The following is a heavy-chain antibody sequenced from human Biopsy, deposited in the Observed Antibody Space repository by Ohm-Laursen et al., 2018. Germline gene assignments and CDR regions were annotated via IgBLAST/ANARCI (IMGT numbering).Heavy chain of an antibody. D-gene: IGHD5/OR15-5a*01. V-gene: IGHV1-18*01. J-gene: IGHJ4*02. CDR3: ARVTLPLYLDY. CDR1: GYTFTTYA. Sequence: ASVKVSCKASGYTFTTYAISWVRQAPGQGLEWMGWISTYNGNTNYAQKVQGRVTMTADTSTSTVYMEVRGLRPDDTAVYYCARVTLPLYLDYWGQGTRVSVSS. CDR2: ISTYNGNT.